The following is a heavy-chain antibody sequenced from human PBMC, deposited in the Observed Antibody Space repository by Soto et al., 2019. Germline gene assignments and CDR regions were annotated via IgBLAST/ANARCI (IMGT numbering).Heavy chain of an antibody. CDR2: IYYDGSNK. V-gene: IGHV3-33*01. CDR3: ARDPPTYGDFLFDY. CDR1: GFTFSSYG. D-gene: IGHD4-17*01. J-gene: IGHJ4*02. Sequence: QVQLVESGGGVVQPGRSLRLSYAASGFTFSSYGMHWVRHAPGKGLEWVAMIYYDGSNKYYADSVKGRFTISRDNSKNTLFLQMDSLTAEDTAVYYCARDPPTYGDFLFDYWGQGTLVTVSS.